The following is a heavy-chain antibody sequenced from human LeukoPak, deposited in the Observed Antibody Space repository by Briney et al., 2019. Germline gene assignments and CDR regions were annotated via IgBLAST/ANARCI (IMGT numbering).Heavy chain of an antibody. V-gene: IGHV3-23*01. CDR2: IRGSGGGT. Sequence: GGSLRLSCAASGFTFSSYAMTWVRQAPGKGLEWVSSIRGSGGGTYYADSVRGRFTMSRDNSKSTLYLQMNNLRADDTAVYYCGRDPNGDYIGAFEFWGQGTLVTVSS. CDR1: GFTFSSYA. CDR3: GRDPNGDYIGAFEF. J-gene: IGHJ3*01. D-gene: IGHD4-17*01.